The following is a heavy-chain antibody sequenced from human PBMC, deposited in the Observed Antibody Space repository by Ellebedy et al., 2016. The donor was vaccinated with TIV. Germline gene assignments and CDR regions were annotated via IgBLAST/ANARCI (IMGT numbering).Heavy chain of an antibody. CDR2: VYHSGDT. CDR3: ARGQGRRKATDY. CDR1: GGSFSGYY. Sequence: GSLRLXXAVYGGSFSGYYWTWIRQPPGKGLEWIGEVYHSGDTNYNPSLKSRVTISVDTSKNQFSLKLSSVTAADTAVYYCARGQGRRKATDYWGQGTLVTVSS. V-gene: IGHV4-34*01. J-gene: IGHJ4*02. D-gene: IGHD5-12*01.